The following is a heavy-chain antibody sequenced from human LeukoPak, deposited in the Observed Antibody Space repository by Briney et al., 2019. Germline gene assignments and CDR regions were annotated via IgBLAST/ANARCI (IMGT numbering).Heavy chain of an antibody. CDR3: ARDMSTGAFDI. D-gene: IGHD5/OR15-5a*01. V-gene: IGHV3-7*03. CDR2: IKQDGSEK. Sequence: GGSLRLSCAASGFTFSSYWMSWVRQAPGKGLEWVANIKQDGSEKYYVDSVKGRFTISRDNAKNSLYLQMNSLRAEDTALYHCARDMSTGAFDIWGQGTMVTVSS. CDR1: GFTFSSYW. J-gene: IGHJ3*02.